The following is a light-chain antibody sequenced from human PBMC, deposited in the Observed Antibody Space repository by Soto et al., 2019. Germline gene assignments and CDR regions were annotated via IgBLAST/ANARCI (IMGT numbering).Light chain of an antibody. J-gene: IGKJ1*01. CDR1: QSVSSSY. CDR2: GAS. Sequence: EIVLTQSPGTLSLSPGESATLSCRASQSVSSSYLAWYQQQPGQAPRLLIYGASSRATGIPDRFSGSGSGTDFPLTIRRVEPEDFAVYYCQQYGSLTATFGQGTKVEIK. V-gene: IGKV3-20*01. CDR3: QQYGSLTAT.